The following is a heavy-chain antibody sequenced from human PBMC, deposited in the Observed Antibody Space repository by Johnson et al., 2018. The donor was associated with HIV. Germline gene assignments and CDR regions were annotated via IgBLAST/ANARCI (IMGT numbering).Heavy chain of an antibody. J-gene: IGHJ3*02. CDR2: ISWNSGSI. CDR3: AYSGGYYSAFDI. Sequence: VQLVESGGGVVQPGRSLRLSCAASGFTFSSYAMHWVRQAPGKGLEWVSGISWNSGSIGYADSVKGRFTISRDNAKNSLFLQMNSLRAEDTAVYYCAYSGGYYSAFDIWGQGTMVTVSS. CDR1: GFTFSSYA. V-gene: IGHV3-9*01. D-gene: IGHD1-26*01.